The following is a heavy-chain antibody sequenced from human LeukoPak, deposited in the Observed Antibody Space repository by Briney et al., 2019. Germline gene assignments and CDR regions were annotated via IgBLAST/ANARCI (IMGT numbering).Heavy chain of an antibody. Sequence: ASVKVSCKASGYTFNGYYMHWVRQAPGQGLEWLGWTNPNSGGTNYAQKFQGRVTMTRDTSISTAYMELSRLRSDDTAVYYCARGYCSSTSCYWYFYYWGQGTLVTVSS. CDR2: TNPNSGGT. V-gene: IGHV1-2*02. CDR1: GYTFNGYY. J-gene: IGHJ4*02. CDR3: ARGYCSSTSCYWYFYY. D-gene: IGHD2-2*01.